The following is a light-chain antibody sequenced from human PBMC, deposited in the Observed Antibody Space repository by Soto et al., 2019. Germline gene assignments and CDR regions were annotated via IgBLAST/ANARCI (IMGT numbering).Light chain of an antibody. V-gene: IGKV3-11*01. CDR2: DAS. J-gene: IGKJ4*01. Sequence: EIALTQSPATLSLSPGERATLSCRASQSISRYLAWYQQKPGQAPRLLIYDASNRATGIPARFSGSGSGTDFTLTISSIEPEDFADYYCQQRGNWPSFGGGTKVEIK. CDR1: QSISRY. CDR3: QQRGNWPS.